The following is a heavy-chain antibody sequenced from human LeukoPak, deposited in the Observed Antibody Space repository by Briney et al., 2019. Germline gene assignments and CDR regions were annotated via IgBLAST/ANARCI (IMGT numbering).Heavy chain of an antibody. CDR3: AKESTLQYIAVAGRLYDY. CDR1: GFTFSSYE. D-gene: IGHD6-19*01. Sequence: GGSLRLSCAASGFTFSSYEMNWVRQAPGKGLEWVSAISGSGGSTYYADSVKGRFTISRDNSKNTLYLQMNSLRAEDTAVYYCAKESTLQYIAVAGRLYDYWGQGTLVTVSS. CDR2: ISGSGGST. V-gene: IGHV3-23*01. J-gene: IGHJ4*02.